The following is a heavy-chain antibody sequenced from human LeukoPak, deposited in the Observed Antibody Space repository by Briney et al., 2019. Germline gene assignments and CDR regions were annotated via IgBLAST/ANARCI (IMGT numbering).Heavy chain of an antibody. CDR2: ISNGNT. J-gene: IGHJ5*02. Sequence: GGSLRLSCAASRFPFSNHAMSWVRQPPGKGLEWVSAISNGNTYYADSVRGRFTISRDDSKNMVYLQMNSLRVEGTARYYCVREAGYCASVCLKSNWFDPWGQGTLVTVSS. D-gene: IGHD2-21*02. CDR1: RFPFSNHA. CDR3: VREAGYCASVCLKSNWFDP. V-gene: IGHV3-23*01.